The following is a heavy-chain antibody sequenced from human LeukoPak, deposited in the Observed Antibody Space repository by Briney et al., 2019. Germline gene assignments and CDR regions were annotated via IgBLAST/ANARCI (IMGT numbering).Heavy chain of an antibody. V-gene: IGHV3-11*04. J-gene: IGHJ4*02. CDR2: ISSSDSTI. D-gene: IGHD6-19*01. CDR1: GFTFSDYY. Sequence: GGSLRLSCAASGFTFSDYYMSWIRQAPGKGLEWVSYISSSDSTIYYADSVKGRFTISRDNAKNSLYLQMNSLRAEDTAVYYCAKDSSGWYFDYWGQGTLVTVSS. CDR3: AKDSSGWYFDY.